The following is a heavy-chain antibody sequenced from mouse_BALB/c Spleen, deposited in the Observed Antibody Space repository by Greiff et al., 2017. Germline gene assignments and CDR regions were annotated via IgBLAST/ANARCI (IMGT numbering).Heavy chain of an antibody. CDR2: ILPGSGST. D-gene: IGHD1-1*01. V-gene: IGHV1-63*02. CDR3: ARNYYGSRDWYFDV. J-gene: IGHJ1*01. CDR1: GYTFTNYW. Sequence: QVQLQQSGAELVRPGTSVKMSCKAAGYTFTNYWIGWVKQRPGHGLEWIGGILPGSGSTNYNEKFKGKATFTADTSSNTAYMQLSSLTSEDSAVYYCARNYYGSRDWYFDVWGAGTTVTVSS.